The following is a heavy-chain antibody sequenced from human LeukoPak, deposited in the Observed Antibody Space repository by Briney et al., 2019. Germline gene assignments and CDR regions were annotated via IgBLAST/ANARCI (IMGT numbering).Heavy chain of an antibody. J-gene: IGHJ5*02. V-gene: IGHV1-18*01. CDR3: ARGSYCSGGSCYSGPWFDP. Sequence: ASVKVSCKASGYTFTSYGISWVRQAPGQGLERMGWISAYNGNTNYAQKLQGRVTMTTDTSTSTAYMELRSLRSDDTAVYYCARGSYCSGGSCYSGPWFDPWGQGTLVTVSS. CDR1: GYTFTSYG. CDR2: ISAYNGNT. D-gene: IGHD2-15*01.